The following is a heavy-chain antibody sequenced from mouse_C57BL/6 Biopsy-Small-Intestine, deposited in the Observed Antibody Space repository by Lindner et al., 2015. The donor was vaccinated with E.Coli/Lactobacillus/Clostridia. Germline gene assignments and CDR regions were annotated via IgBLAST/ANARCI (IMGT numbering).Heavy chain of an antibody. CDR2: INPGSGGT. Sequence: VQLQESGAELMKPGASVKLSCKATGYTFTGYWIEWVRQRPGQGLEWIGVINPGSGGTNYNEKFKGKATFTADTSSNTAYMQLSSLTTEDSAIYYCARRDYDYDVGWYFDVWGTGTTVTVSS. J-gene: IGHJ1*03. CDR1: GYTFTGYW. CDR3: ARRDYDYDVGWYFDV. D-gene: IGHD2-4*01. V-gene: IGHV1-9*01.